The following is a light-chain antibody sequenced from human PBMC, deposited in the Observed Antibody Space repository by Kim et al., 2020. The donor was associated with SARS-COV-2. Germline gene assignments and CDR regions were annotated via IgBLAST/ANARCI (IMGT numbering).Light chain of an antibody. J-gene: IGKJ2*03. CDR1: QSVSRSY. V-gene: IGKV3-11*01. CDR3: QQRSNWPPYMYS. Sequence: GERATLSCRASQSVSRSYVAWYQQKVGQAPRLLIYDASNRATGIPARFSGSGSGTDFTLTISSLEPEDFAVYYCQQRSNWPPYMYSFGQGTKLEI. CDR2: DAS.